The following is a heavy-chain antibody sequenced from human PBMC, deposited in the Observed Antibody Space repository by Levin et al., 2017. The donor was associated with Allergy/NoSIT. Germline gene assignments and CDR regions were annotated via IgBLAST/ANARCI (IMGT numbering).Heavy chain of an antibody. J-gene: IGHJ4*02. Sequence: GESLKISCAASGFTFSTYNMNWVRQAPGKGLKWVSYISSSSSTIYYADSVKGRFTISRDNAKNSLYLQMNSLRDEDTAVYYCARDNGGGWGIDFDYWGQGTLVTVSS. V-gene: IGHV3-48*02. CDR1: GFTFSTYN. CDR3: ARDNGGGWGIDFDY. CDR2: ISSSSSTI. D-gene: IGHD7-27*01.